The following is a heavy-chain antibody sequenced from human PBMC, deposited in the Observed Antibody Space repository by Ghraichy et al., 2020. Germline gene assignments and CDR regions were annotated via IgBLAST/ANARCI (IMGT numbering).Heavy chain of an antibody. CDR3: ARVGYLMVYADKEYYYYYYMDV. V-gene: IGHV4-31*03. D-gene: IGHD2-8*01. Sequence: SETLSLTCTVSGGSISSGGYYWSWIRQHPGKGLEWIGYIYYSGSTYYNPSLKSRVTISVDTSKNQFSLKLSSVTAADTAVYYCARVGYLMVYADKEYYYYYYMDVWGKGTTVTVSS. J-gene: IGHJ6*03. CDR2: IYYSGST. CDR1: GGSISSGGYY.